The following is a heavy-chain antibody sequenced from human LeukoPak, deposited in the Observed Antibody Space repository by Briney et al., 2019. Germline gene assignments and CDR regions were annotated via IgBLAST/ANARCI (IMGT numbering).Heavy chain of an antibody. Sequence: PGGSLRLSCAASGFTFSTYWMTWVRQAPGKGLEWVANIKQDGTEKYYVDSVKGRFTISRNNAKNSLYLQMNSLGADDTAVYYCARRMNYFDYWGQGTLVTVSS. CDR2: IKQDGTEK. CDR1: GFTFSTYW. V-gene: IGHV3-7*04. J-gene: IGHJ4*02. CDR3: ARRMNYFDY. D-gene: IGHD2/OR15-2a*01.